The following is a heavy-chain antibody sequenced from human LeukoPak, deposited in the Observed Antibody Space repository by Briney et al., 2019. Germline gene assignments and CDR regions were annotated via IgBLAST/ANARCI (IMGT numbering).Heavy chain of an antibody. CDR2: ISGSGGST. CDR3: AKIYFDERRDYYYSYYMDV. V-gene: IGHV3-23*01. Sequence: GGSLRLSCAASGFTFSSYGMNWVRQAPGKGLEWVASISGSGGSTYYADSVKGRFTISRDNSKNTLYLQMNSLRAEDTAVYYCAKIYFDERRDYYYSYYMDVWGKGTTVTISS. CDR1: GFTFSSYG. J-gene: IGHJ6*03. D-gene: IGHD3-9*01.